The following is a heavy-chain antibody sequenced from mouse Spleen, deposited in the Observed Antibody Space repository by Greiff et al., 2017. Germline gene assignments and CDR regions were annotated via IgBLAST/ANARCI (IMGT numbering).Heavy chain of an antibody. J-gene: IGHJ1*01. Sequence: EVKLMESGGGLVKPGGSLKLSCAASGFTFSSYAMSWVRQTPEKRLEWVATISSGGGNTYYPDSVKGRFTISRDNAKNTLYLQMSSLKSEDTAMYYCARQGRSYWYFDVWGAGTTVTVSS. CDR3: ARQGRSYWYFDV. D-gene: IGHD1-1*01. CDR2: ISSGGGNT. CDR1: GFTFSSYA. V-gene: IGHV5-9*04.